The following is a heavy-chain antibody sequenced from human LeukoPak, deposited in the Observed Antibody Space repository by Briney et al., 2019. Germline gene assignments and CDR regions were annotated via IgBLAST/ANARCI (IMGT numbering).Heavy chain of an antibody. CDR1: GYTFTSYG. CDR3: ARALGSGSYYKGTHFDY. CDR2: ISAYNGNT. Sequence: GAPVKVSCKASGYTFTSYGISWVRQAPGQGLEWMGWISAYNGNTNYAQKLQGRVTMTTDTSTSTAYMELRSLRSDDTAVYYCARALGSGSYYKGTHFDYWGQGTLDTVSS. J-gene: IGHJ4*02. D-gene: IGHD3-10*01. V-gene: IGHV1-18*01.